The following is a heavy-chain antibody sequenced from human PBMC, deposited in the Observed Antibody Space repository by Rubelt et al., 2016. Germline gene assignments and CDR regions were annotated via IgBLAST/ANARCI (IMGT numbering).Heavy chain of an antibody. CDR1: GGSISSYY. Sequence: QVQLQESGPGLVKPSETLSLTCTVSGGSISSYYWSWIRQLPGKGLEWIGYIYYSGSTNYNPSLKSRVTVSSDTSKNQFYRRLCAVTAAYTAVYYCARADVEYYYGSGSYFPVTFYIWGQGTMVTVSS. V-gene: IGHV4-59*01. J-gene: IGHJ3*02. CDR2: IYYSGST. CDR3: ARADVEYYYGSGSYFPVTFYI. D-gene: IGHD3-10*01.